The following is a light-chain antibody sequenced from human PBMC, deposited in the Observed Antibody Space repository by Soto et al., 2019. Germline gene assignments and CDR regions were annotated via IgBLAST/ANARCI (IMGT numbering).Light chain of an antibody. CDR2: EVR. CDR3: ISYAGTSTWV. J-gene: IGLJ3*02. CDR1: SSDIGSYNY. V-gene: IGLV2-14*01. Sequence: QSALTQPASVSGSPGQSITISCTGTSSDIGSYNYVAWYQQFPGKTPKLIIYEVRNRPSGVSFRFSGSKSGNTASLTISGLQAEDEADYYCISYAGTSTWVFGGGTQLTVL.